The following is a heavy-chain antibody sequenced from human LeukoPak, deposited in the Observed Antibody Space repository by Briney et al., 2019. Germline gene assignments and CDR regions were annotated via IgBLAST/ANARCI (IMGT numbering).Heavy chain of an antibody. CDR3: AKEGEVVGAPV. J-gene: IGHJ2*01. V-gene: IGHV3-30*02. Sequence: GGSLRLSCAASGVTFSSYGMHWGRQAPGKGLEWVAFIRYDGSKKYYADSVKGRFTISRDNSKNTLYLQMNSLRAEDTAVYYCAKEGEVVGAPVWGRGTLVTVSS. CDR1: GVTFSSYG. CDR2: IRYDGSKK. D-gene: IGHD2-2*01.